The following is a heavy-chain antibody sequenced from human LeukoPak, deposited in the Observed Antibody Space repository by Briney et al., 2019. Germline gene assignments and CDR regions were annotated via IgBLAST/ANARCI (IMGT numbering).Heavy chain of an antibody. J-gene: IGHJ5*02. Sequence: GGSLRLSCAASGFTFDDYAMHWVRQAPGKGLEWVSGISWNSGSIGYADSVKGRFTISRDNAKNSLYLQMNSLRAEDTALYYCAKQYSSSLGCDWFDPWGQGTLVTVSS. CDR1: GFTFDDYA. CDR3: AKQYSSSLGCDWFDP. V-gene: IGHV3-9*01. CDR2: ISWNSGSI. D-gene: IGHD6-13*01.